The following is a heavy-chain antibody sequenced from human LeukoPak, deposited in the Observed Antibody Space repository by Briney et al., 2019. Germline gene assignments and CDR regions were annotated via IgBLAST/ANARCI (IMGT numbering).Heavy chain of an antibody. Sequence: GGSLRLSCAASGFTFSSYWMNWARQAPGKGLEWVASINHNGNVNYYVDSVKGRFTISRDNAKNSLYLQMSNLRAEDAAVYFWARGGGLDVWGQGATVTVSS. CDR1: GFTFSSYW. D-gene: IGHD3-16*01. CDR2: INHNGNVN. J-gene: IGHJ6*02. V-gene: IGHV3-7*03. CDR3: ARGGGLDV.